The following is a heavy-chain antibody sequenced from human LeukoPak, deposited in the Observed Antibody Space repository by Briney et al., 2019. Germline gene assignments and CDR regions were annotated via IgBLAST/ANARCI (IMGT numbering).Heavy chain of an antibody. CDR1: GYTFTSYG. D-gene: IGHD2-2*01. Sequence: ASVKVSCKASGYTFTSYGISWVRQAPGQGLEWMGWISAYNGNTNYAQKLQGRVTMTTDTSTSTAHMELRSLRSDDTAVYYCARASYCSSTSCYFTKYNWFDPWGQGTLVTVSS. J-gene: IGHJ5*02. CDR3: ARASYCSSTSCYFTKYNWFDP. CDR2: ISAYNGNT. V-gene: IGHV1-18*01.